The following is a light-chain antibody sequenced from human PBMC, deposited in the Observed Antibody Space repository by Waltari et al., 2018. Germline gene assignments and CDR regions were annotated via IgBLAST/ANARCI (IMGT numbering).Light chain of an antibody. CDR1: QSINNW. CDR2: KAS. J-gene: IGKJ1*01. V-gene: IGKV1-5*03. CDR3: QQYNSYSPWT. Sequence: DMQMTQSPSTLSASVGDRVTITCRASQSINNWLSWYQQKPGKAPKLLCYKASTLESGVPSRFSGIGSGTEFTLTISSLQPDDFATYYCQQYNSYSPWTFGQGTKVEIK.